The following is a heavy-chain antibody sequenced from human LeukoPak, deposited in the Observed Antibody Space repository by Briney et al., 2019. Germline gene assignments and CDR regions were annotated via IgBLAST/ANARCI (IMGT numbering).Heavy chain of an antibody. CDR3: ALNPTMVRGVINYFDY. Sequence: QAGGSLRLSCAASGFTFSSYAMSWVRQAPGKGLEWVSAISGSGGSTYYADSVKGRFTISRDNSKNTLYLQMNSLRAEDTAVYYCALNPTMVRGVINYFDYWGQGTLVTVSS. J-gene: IGHJ4*02. CDR2: ISGSGGST. D-gene: IGHD3-10*01. CDR1: GFTFSSYA. V-gene: IGHV3-23*01.